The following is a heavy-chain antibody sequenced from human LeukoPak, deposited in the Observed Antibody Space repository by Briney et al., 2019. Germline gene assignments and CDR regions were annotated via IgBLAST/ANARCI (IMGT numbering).Heavy chain of an antibody. CDR3: AKQGYCSGGTCYPYHFDY. V-gene: IGHV3-30*18. D-gene: IGHD2-15*01. Sequence: PGGSLRLSCAASGFTFSSYGMHWVRQAPGKGLEWVALISYDGSNRYYADSVKGRFTISRDNSKNTLYLQMNSLRAEDTAVYYCAKQGYCSGGTCYPYHFDYWGQGTLVTVSS. CDR1: GFTFSSYG. J-gene: IGHJ4*02. CDR2: ISYDGSNR.